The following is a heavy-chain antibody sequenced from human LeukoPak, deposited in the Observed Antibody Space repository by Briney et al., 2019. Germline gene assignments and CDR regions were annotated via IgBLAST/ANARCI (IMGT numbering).Heavy chain of an antibody. J-gene: IGHJ4*02. D-gene: IGHD3-10*01. Sequence: QPGGSLRLSCPASGFTFSSYAMSWVRQAPGKGLEWVSGIRGSGGSTYYADSVKGRFTISRDNSKNTLYLQMNSLRAEETAVYYCAKASSGSGSYGGLDYWGQGTLVTVSS. CDR2: IRGSGGST. CDR1: GFTFSSYA. V-gene: IGHV3-23*01. CDR3: AKASSGSGSYGGLDY.